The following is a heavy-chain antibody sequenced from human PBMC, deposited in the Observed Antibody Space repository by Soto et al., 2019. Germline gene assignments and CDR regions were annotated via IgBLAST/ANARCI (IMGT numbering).Heavy chain of an antibody. Sequence: QVQLVQSGAEVKKPGASVKVSCKASGYTFTSYDINWVRQATGQGLEYLGWMNPNSGNTAYVQKCQGRVTMTWDTSIPTAYMELSSLRSEDTAVYFCARGIKYGAYSRWFDPWGQGTLVTVSS. D-gene: IGHD4-17*01. J-gene: IGHJ5*02. CDR2: MNPNSGNT. V-gene: IGHV1-8*01. CDR3: ARGIKYGAYSRWFDP. CDR1: GYTFTSYD.